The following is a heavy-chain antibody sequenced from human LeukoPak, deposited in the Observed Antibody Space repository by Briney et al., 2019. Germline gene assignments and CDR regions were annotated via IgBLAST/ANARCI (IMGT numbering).Heavy chain of an antibody. CDR3: AKPPLGLRVSYYFDY. J-gene: IGHJ4*02. CDR2: IRYDGTEK. Sequence: HSGGSLRLSCAASGFTFSNYVMHWVRQAPGKGLEWVTSIRYDGTEKYYADSVKGRFSISRDNSKNTLYLQMSSLRPEDTAVYYCAKPPLGLRVSYYFDYWGQGTLVTVSS. V-gene: IGHV3-30*02. CDR1: GFTFSNYV. D-gene: IGHD4-17*01.